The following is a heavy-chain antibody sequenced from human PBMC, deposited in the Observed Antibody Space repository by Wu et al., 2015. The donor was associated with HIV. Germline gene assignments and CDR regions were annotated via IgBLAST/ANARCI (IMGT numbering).Heavy chain of an antibody. J-gene: IGHJ3*02. CDR2: INPSGGST. D-gene: IGHD3-22*01. CDR3: ARAGLGTMIVGRAFDI. CDR1: GYTFTSYY. Sequence: QVQLVQSGAEVKKPGASVKVSCKASGYTFTSYYMHWVRQAPGQGLEWMGIINPSGGSTSYAQKFQGRVTMTRDTSTSTVYMELSSLRSEDTAVYYCARAGLGTMIVGRAFDIWGQGTMVTVSS. V-gene: IGHV1-46*01.